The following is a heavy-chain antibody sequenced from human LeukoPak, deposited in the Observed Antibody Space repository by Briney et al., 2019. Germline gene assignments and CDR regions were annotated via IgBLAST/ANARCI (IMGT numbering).Heavy chain of an antibody. CDR3: ARHQFYGSGSYYFDY. Sequence: SETLSLTCTVPGGSISSSRFYGGWIRQPPGKGLEWIASIYYSGSTYYNPSLKSRVTISVDTSKNQFALKVSSVTAADTALYYCARHQFYGSGSYYFDYWGQGTLVTVSS. D-gene: IGHD3-10*01. CDR1: GGSISSSRFY. J-gene: IGHJ4*02. V-gene: IGHV4-39*01. CDR2: IYYSGST.